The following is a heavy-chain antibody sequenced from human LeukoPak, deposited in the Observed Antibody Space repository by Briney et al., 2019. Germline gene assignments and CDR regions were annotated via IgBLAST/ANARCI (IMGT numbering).Heavy chain of an antibody. Sequence: GSLRLSCAASGFTFSSYGMHWVRQAPGKGLEWVAFIRYDGSNKYYADSVKDRFTISRDNSKNTLYLQMNSLRAEDTAVYYCAKDPLGYCSSTSCDYFDYWGQGTLVTVSS. CDR3: AKDPLGYCSSTSCDYFDY. CDR1: GFTFSSYG. D-gene: IGHD2-2*01. CDR2: IRYDGSNK. J-gene: IGHJ4*02. V-gene: IGHV3-30*02.